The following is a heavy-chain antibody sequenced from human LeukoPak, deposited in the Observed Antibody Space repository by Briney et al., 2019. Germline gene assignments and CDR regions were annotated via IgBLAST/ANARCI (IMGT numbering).Heavy chain of an antibody. V-gene: IGHV3-30*18. CDR2: ISYDGSNK. D-gene: IGHD1-7*01. J-gene: IGHJ4*02. CDR3: AKDRMTGTTWDDY. Sequence: GGSLRLSCAASGFTFSSYGMHWVRQAPGKGLEWVAVISYDGSNKYYADSVKGRFTISRDNSKNTLYLQMNSLRAEDTAVYYCAKDRMTGTTWDDYWGQGTLVTVSS. CDR1: GFTFSSYG.